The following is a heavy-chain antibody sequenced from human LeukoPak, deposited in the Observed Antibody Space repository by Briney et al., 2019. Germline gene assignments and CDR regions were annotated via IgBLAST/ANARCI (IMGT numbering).Heavy chain of an antibody. CDR2: IQYDGSNE. D-gene: IGHD2-8*01. CDR1: GFTFSSYE. V-gene: IGHV3-30*02. J-gene: IGHJ6*03. Sequence: GGSLRLSCAASGFTFSSYEMNWVRQAPGKGLEWVAYIQYDGSNEQYAHSVKGRFRISRDSSKNILYLQMNSLRAEDTAVYYCAKDRCSNGIGCYYYYMDVWGKGTTVTISS. CDR3: AKDRCSNGIGCYYYYMDV.